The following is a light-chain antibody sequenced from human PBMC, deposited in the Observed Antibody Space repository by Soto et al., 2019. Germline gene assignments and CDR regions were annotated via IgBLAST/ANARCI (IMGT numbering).Light chain of an antibody. CDR3: QQYGSSPLWT. V-gene: IGKV3-20*01. Sequence: EIVLTQSPGTLSLSPGERATLSCRASQSVSSSYLAWYQQKPGQAPRLLIYGASRRATGITDRFSGSGSGTDFTLTISRLEAEDFAVYYCQQYGSSPLWTFGQGTKVEIK. J-gene: IGKJ1*01. CDR1: QSVSSSY. CDR2: GAS.